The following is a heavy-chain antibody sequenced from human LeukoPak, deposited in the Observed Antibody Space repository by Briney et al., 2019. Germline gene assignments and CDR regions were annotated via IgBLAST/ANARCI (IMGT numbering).Heavy chain of an antibody. V-gene: IGHV1-69*13. CDR1: GGTFSSYA. D-gene: IGHD3-22*01. J-gene: IGHJ4*02. Sequence: ASVKVSCKASGGTFSSYAISWVRQAPGQGLERMGGIIPIFGTANYAQKFQGRVTITADESTSTAYMELSSLRSEDTAVYYCARLRSKNYYDSSGYYPLEYWGQGTLVTVSS. CDR3: ARLRSKNYYDSSGYYPLEY. CDR2: IIPIFGTA.